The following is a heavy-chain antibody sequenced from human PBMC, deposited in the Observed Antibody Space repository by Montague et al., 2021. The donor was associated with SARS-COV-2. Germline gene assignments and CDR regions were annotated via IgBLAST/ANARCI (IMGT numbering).Heavy chain of an antibody. CDR3: ASRAPTRIVLMVYAIGGYFDY. CDR2: ISSSGSTI. J-gene: IGHJ4*02. Sequence: SLRLSCAASGFTFSSYDINWVRHAPGKGLEWVSYISSSGSTIYYADSVKGRFTISRDNATNSLYLQMNSLRAEDTAVYYCASRAPTRIVLMVYAIGGYFDYWGQRTLVTVPS. D-gene: IGHD2-8*01. CDR1: GFTFSSYD. V-gene: IGHV3-48*03.